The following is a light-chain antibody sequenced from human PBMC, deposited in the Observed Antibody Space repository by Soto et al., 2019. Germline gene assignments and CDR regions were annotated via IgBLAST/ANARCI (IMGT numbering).Light chain of an antibody. J-gene: IGKJ3*01. Sequence: EIVLTQSPATLSLSPGERATLSCRASQSVNSYLAWYQQKPGQPPRLLIYYASKRATGIPARFSGSGSGTDFTLTIRSLEPEDFAVYYCQQRSNWPPLFTFGPGTKVDIK. CDR2: YAS. V-gene: IGKV3-11*01. CDR3: QQRSNWPPLFT. CDR1: QSVNSY.